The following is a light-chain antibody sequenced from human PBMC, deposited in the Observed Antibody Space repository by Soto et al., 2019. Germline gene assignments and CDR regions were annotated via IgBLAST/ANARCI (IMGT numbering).Light chain of an antibody. J-gene: IGKJ5*01. CDR3: QQRSNWPPD. CDR2: DAS. V-gene: IGKV3-11*01. Sequence: EIVLTKSPATLSLSPGERATLSCRASQSVSSYLAWYQQKPGQAPRLLIYDASNRATGIPARFSGSGSGTEFTLTISSLEPEDFAVYYCQQRSNWPPDFGQGTRLEIK. CDR1: QSVSSY.